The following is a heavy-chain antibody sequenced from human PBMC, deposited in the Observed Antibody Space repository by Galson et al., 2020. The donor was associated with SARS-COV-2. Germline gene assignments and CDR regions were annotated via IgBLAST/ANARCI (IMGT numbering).Heavy chain of an antibody. D-gene: IGHD2-2*01. CDR3: ARGGYVVPAAISNRGGSYYYYYMDV. CDR2: IIPIFGPA. V-gene: IGHV1-69*01. CDR1: GGTFSSYA. Sequence: KISCQASGGTFSSYAISWVRQAPGQGLEWMGGIIPIFGPAHYAQKSQARVTITADESTSTAYMVLSSLRSEDTAVYYCARGGYVVPAAISNRGGSYYYYYMDVWGKGTTVTVSS. J-gene: IGHJ6*03.